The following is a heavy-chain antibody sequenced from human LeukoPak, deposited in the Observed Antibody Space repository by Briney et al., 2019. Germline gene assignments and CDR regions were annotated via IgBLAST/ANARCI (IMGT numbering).Heavy chain of an antibody. CDR2: IYSGGIT. J-gene: IGHJ6*03. V-gene: IGHV3-66*01. D-gene: IGHD3-3*01. CDR3: AREGSLRSQLSYYMDV. CDR1: GFTVSSNY. Sequence: GGSLRLSCAASGFTVSSNYMNWVRQAPGKGLEWVSAIYSGGITFYADSVKGRFTISRDTSKNTLYLQMHSLRAEDTALYYCAREGSLRSQLSYYMDVWGKGTTVTVSS.